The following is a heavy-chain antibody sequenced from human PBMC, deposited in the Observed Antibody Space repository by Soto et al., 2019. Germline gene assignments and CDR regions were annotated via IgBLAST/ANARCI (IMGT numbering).Heavy chain of an antibody. CDR2: IYWDDDK. Sequence: GPTRVNPTQTLTLTCTFSGFSLSTSVVGVGWIRQPPGKALEWLALIYWDDDKRYSPSLKSRLTITKDTSKNQVVLTMTNMDPVDTATYYCAHLRAAMVRGVIIGYFDYWGQGTLVTVSS. CDR1: GFSLSTSVVG. V-gene: IGHV2-5*02. D-gene: IGHD3-10*01. J-gene: IGHJ4*02. CDR3: AHLRAAMVRGVIIGYFDY.